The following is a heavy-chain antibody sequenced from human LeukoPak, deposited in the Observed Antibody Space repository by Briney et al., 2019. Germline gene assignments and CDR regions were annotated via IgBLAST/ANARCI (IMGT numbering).Heavy chain of an antibody. CDR1: GSIVSSNY. Sequence: PGGSLRLSCAASGSIVSSNYMSWVRQAPGKGLEWVSVIYSGGNTYYADSVRGRFTISRDNSKNTLYLQMNSLRAEDTAVYYCAKDFGVGAYSGYFDYWGQGTLVTVSS. J-gene: IGHJ4*02. D-gene: IGHD1-26*01. CDR2: IYSGGNT. CDR3: AKDFGVGAYSGYFDY. V-gene: IGHV3-53*05.